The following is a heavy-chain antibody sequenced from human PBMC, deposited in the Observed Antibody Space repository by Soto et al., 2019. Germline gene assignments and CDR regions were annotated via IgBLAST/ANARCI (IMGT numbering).Heavy chain of an antibody. Sequence: SETLSLTCAVSGYSISSGYYWGWIRQPPGKGLECIGSIYHSGSTYYNPSLKSRVTISVDTSKNQFSLKLSSVTAANTAVYYCARPRVAAAGHYFDYWGQGILVTVSS. D-gene: IGHD6-13*01. CDR1: GYSISSGYY. CDR2: IYHSGST. CDR3: ARPRVAAAGHYFDY. V-gene: IGHV4-38-2*01. J-gene: IGHJ4*02.